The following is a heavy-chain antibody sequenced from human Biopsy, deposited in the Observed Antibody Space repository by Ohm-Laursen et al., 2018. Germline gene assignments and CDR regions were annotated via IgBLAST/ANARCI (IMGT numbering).Heavy chain of an antibody. CDR3: ARDPLNGHKHFDY. J-gene: IGHJ4*02. CDR1: SYTFTGYN. V-gene: IGHV1-2*02. CDR2: INCKTGAT. Sequence: ASVKVSCKASSYTFTGYNIHWMRQAPGQGLEWLGYINCKTGATNYAQKFQGTVTMTRDTSISTAYLALGSLRSAGTAIYYCARDPLNGHKHFDYWGQGSLVTVSS. D-gene: IGHD2-8*01.